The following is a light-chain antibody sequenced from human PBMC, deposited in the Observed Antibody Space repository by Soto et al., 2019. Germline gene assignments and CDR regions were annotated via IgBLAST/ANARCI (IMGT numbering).Light chain of an antibody. CDR2: SGY. CDR3: QQYNNWPPIT. CDR1: QSVRDN. J-gene: IGKJ5*01. Sequence: EIVMTQSPATLSLSPGESATLSCRGSQSVRDNIAWYQQKPGQAPRLLIYSGYTRATGVPARFSGSGSGTEFTLTISSLQSDDFAVYYCQQYNNWPPITFGQGTRLEIK. V-gene: IGKV3-15*01.